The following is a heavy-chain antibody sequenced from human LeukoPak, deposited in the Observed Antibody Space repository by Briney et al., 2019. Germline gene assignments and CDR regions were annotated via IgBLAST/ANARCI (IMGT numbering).Heavy chain of an antibody. J-gene: IGHJ3*02. D-gene: IGHD5-18*01. CDR2: IYYSGNT. Sequence: SETLSLTCTVSGGSISSYYWSWIRQPPGKGLEWIGYIYYSGNTNYNPSLESRVTMSVDTSKNQFSLKLRSVTAADTAVYYCARPGVGSGRYGAFDIWGQGTMVTVSS. CDR1: GGSISSYY. CDR3: ARPGVGSGRYGAFDI. V-gene: IGHV4-59*08.